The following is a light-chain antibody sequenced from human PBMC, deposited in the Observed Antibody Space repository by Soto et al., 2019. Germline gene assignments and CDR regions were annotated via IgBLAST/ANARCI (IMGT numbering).Light chain of an antibody. J-gene: IGKJ3*01. CDR2: GAS. V-gene: IGKV3-20*01. CDR3: QQYGSSRFT. CDR1: QSISSSY. Sequence: EIVLTQSPGTLSLSPGERATLSCRASQSISSSYLAWYQQKPGQAPRLLVYGASSSATGIPDRFSGSGSGTDFTLTISRLEPEDFAVYYCQQYGSSRFTFCRGTKVYIK.